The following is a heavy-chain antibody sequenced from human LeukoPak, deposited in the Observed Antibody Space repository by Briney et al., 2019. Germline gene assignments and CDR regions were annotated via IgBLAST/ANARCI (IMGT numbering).Heavy chain of an antibody. V-gene: IGHV3-21*01. Sequence: GGSLRLSCAASGFTFSSYSMNWVRQAPGKGLEWVSSISSSSYIYYADSVKGRFTISRDNAKNSLYLQMNSLRAEDTAVYYCAREQSSTWPYCFDYWGQGTLVTVSS. CDR2: ISSSSYI. CDR3: AREQSSTWPYCFDY. CDR1: GFTFSSYS. J-gene: IGHJ4*02. D-gene: IGHD6-13*01.